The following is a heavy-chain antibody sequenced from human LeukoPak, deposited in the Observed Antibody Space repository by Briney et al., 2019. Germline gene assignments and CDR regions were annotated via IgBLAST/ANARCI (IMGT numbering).Heavy chain of an antibody. CDR3: ARDWSGDY. V-gene: IGHV3-48*01. J-gene: IGHJ4*02. Sequence: ARSLRLSCAASGFTFSSYSVKWVRQAPGKGLEWVSCISSSSSTIYYADSVKGRFTISSDNAKNSLYLQMNGLRAEDTAVYYCARDWSGDYWGQGTLVTVSS. CDR1: GFTFSSYS. CDR2: ISSSSSTI.